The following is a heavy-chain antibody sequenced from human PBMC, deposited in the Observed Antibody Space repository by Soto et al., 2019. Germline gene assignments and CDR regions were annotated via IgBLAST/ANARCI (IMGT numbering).Heavy chain of an antibody. V-gene: IGHV1-69*01. CDR1: GGTFSSYA. CDR3: AMGLISSGYIYYYGMDV. D-gene: IGHD3-22*01. J-gene: IGHJ6*02. Sequence: QVQLVQSGAEVKKPGSSVKVSCKASGGTFSSYAISWVRQAPGQGLEWMGGIIPIFGTANYAQKFQGRVTITADESTSTAYMELSSLRSEDTAVYYCAMGLISSGYIYYYGMDVWGQGTTVTVSS. CDR2: IIPIFGTA.